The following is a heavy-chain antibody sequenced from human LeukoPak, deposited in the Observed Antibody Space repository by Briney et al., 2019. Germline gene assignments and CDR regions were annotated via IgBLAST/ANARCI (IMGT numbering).Heavy chain of an antibody. CDR3: AREASGSYYQNDY. CDR1: GYTFTSYD. J-gene: IGHJ4*02. CDR2: MNHNSGNT. V-gene: IGHV1-8*01. D-gene: IGHD1-26*01. Sequence: ASVTVSCKASGYTFTSYDINWVRQATGHGLEWMGWMNHNSGNTGYAQKFQGRVTMTRNTAISTAYMELSSLRSEDTAVYYCAREASGSYYQNDYWGQGTLVTVSS.